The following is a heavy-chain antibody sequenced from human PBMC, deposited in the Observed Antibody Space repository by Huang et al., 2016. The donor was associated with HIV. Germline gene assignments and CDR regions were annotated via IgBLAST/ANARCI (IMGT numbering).Heavy chain of an antibody. CDR3: AKDGRGSGTYYDYFEY. Sequence: QVQLVESGGGVVQPGWSLRLSCAAFGFTFTKFDMHWVRQAPGKGLEWVAIISYDGSSKDHADSVKGRFTISRDNSKNTVYLQMNSLRVEDTAVYYCAKDGRGSGTYYDYFEYWGQGTLVTVSS. V-gene: IGHV3-30*18. J-gene: IGHJ4*02. CDR2: ISYDGSSK. D-gene: IGHD1-26*01. CDR1: GFTFTKFD.